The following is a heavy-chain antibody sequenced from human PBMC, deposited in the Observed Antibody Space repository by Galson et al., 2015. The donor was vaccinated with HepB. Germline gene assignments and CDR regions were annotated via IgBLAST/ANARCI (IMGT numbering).Heavy chain of an antibody. CDR2: IYYRETS. J-gene: IGHJ4*02. V-gene: IGHV4-59*08. Sequence: TLSLTCTVSGDSISDYFWSWIRQPPGKRLEWIGYIYYRETSSYNPSLESRVTVSVDTSMNQLSLRLRSVTAADTAVYYCAGFPATGGPAFDSWGQGTLVIVSA. CDR1: GDSISDYF. CDR3: AGFPATGGPAFDS. D-gene: IGHD2-15*01.